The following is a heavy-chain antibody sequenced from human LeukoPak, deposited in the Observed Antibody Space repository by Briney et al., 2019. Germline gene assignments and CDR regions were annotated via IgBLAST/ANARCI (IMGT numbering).Heavy chain of an antibody. CDR1: GFTFSSYS. D-gene: IGHD1-26*01. V-gene: IGHV3-21*01. CDR3: ARVSGSYWGPIDY. Sequence: GGSLRLSCAASGFTFSSYSMNWVRQAPGKGLEWGSSISSSSSYIYYADSVKGRFTISRDNAKNSLYLQMNSLRAEATAVYYCARVSGSYWGPIDYWGQGTLVTVSS. J-gene: IGHJ4*02. CDR2: ISSSSSYI.